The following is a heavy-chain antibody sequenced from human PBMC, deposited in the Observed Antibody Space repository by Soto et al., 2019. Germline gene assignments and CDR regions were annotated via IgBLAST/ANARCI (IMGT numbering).Heavy chain of an antibody. V-gene: IGHV4-30-2*01. CDR3: ARGPPLGY. J-gene: IGHJ4*02. Sequence: SETLSLTCAVSGGSISSGGYSWSWIRQPPGKGLECIGYIYHSVSTYYNPSLKSRVTISVDRSKNQFSLKLNSVTAADTAVYYCARGPPLGYWGQGTLVTVSS. CDR2: IYHSVST. CDR1: GGSISSGGYS.